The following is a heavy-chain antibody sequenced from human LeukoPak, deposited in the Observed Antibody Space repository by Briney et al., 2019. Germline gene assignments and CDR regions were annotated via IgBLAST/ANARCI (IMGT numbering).Heavy chain of an antibody. CDR1: GFTFSSYA. CDR2: ISGSGGST. D-gene: IGHD4-17*01. Sequence: PGGSLRLSCAASGFTFSSYAMSWVRQAPGKGLEWVSFISGSGGSTYYADSVKGRFTISRDNSKNTLFLQMNSLRAEDTAVYYCARRPRAQDADYGGNDEYFQHWGQGTLVTVSS. J-gene: IGHJ1*01. V-gene: IGHV3-23*01. CDR3: ARRPRAQDADYGGNDEYFQH.